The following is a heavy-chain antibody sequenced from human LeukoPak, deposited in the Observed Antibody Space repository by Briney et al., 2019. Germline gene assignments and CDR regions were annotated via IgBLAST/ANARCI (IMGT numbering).Heavy chain of an antibody. CDR2: IYYSGST. V-gene: IGHV4-31*03. D-gene: IGHD5-18*01. CDR1: GGSISSGGYY. CDR3: ARARFHGYSYGINPPVKYYFDY. J-gene: IGHJ4*02. Sequence: PSETLSLTCTVSGGSISSGGYYWSWIRQHPGKGLEWIGYIYYSGSTNYNPSLKSRVTISVDTSKNQFSLKLSSVTAADTAVYYCARARFHGYSYGINPPVKYYFDYWGQGTLVTVSS.